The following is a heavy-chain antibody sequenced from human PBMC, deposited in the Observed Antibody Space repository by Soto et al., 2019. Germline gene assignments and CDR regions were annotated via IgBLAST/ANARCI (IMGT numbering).Heavy chain of an antibody. V-gene: IGHV4-34*01. Sequence: SETLSLTCAVYGGSFSGYYWSWIRQPPGKGLEWIGEINHSGSTNYNPSLKSRVTISVDTSKNQFSLKLSSVTAADTAVYYCARGWYQLPYTYWGQGTLVTVSS. J-gene: IGHJ4*02. CDR2: INHSGST. CDR3: ARGWYQLPYTY. D-gene: IGHD2-2*02. CDR1: GGSFSGYY.